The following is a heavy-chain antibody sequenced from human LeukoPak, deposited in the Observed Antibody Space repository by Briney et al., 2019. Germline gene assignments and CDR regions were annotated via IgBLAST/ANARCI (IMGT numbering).Heavy chain of an antibody. D-gene: IGHD3-22*01. V-gene: IGHV1-46*01. CDR2: INPSGGTT. Sequence: ASVKVSCKASGYTFTSYHMHWVRQAPGQGLEWMGIINPSGGTTNYAQKSQGRVTMTRDTSTSTVYMELSSLRNEDTAVYYCARHDSSGYIYRSFDYWGQGTLVTVSS. J-gene: IGHJ4*02. CDR3: ARHDSSGYIYRSFDY. CDR1: GYTFTSYH.